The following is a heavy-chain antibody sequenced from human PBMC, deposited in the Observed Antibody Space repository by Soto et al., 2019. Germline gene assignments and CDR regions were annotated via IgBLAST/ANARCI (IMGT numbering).Heavy chain of an antibody. D-gene: IGHD6-6*01. CDR1: GGTFSSYA. J-gene: IGHJ6*02. Sequence: QVQLVQSGAEVKKPGSSVKVSCKASGGTFSSYAISWVRQAPGQGLEWMGGIIPIFGTANYAQTFQGRVTITADESTSTAYMELSSLRSEDTAVYYCARHGQLVSLYYYYGMDVWGQGTTVTVSS. V-gene: IGHV1-69*01. CDR2: IIPIFGTA. CDR3: ARHGQLVSLYYYYGMDV.